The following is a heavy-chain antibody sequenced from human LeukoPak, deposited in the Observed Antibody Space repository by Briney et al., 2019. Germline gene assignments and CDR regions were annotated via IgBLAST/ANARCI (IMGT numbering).Heavy chain of an antibody. CDR1: GFTFSSYW. J-gene: IGHJ4*02. Sequence: PGESLRLSCAASGFTFSSYWMTWIRQAPGKGLEWVANIKEDGSEKNYVDSVKGRFTISRDNAKNSLYLQVNSLRAEDTAVYYCARDRGYLVFDYWGQGTLVTVSS. CDR3: ARDRGYLVFDY. D-gene: IGHD5-12*01. CDR2: IKEDGSEK. V-gene: IGHV3-7*01.